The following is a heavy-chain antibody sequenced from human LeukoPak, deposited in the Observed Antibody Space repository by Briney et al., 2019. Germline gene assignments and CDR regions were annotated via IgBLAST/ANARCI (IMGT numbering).Heavy chain of an antibody. J-gene: IGHJ6*03. CDR1: GHTVSSNY. Sequence: GGSLRLSCAASGHTVSSNYMTWVRQAPGKGLEWVSVNYSGGSTYYADSVKGRFTISRDNSKNTLYLQMNSLRAEDTAVYYCAKVAEVGATGYYYYMDVWGKGTTVTISS. CDR2: NYSGGST. D-gene: IGHD1-26*01. V-gene: IGHV3-66*01. CDR3: AKVAEVGATGYYYYMDV.